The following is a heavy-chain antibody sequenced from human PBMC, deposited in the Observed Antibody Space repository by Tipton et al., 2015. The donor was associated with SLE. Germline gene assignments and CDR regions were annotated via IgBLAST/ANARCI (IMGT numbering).Heavy chain of an antibody. CDR2: IYYSGST. Sequence: TLSLTCTVSGGSTSSSSYYWGWIRQPPGKGLEWIGSIYYSGSTYYNPSLKSRVTISVDTSKNQFSLKLSSVTAADTAVYYCARGVQWGPAFDLWGRGTLVTVSS. V-gene: IGHV4-39*07. D-gene: IGHD1-26*01. CDR1: GGSTSSSSYY. J-gene: IGHJ2*01. CDR3: ARGVQWGPAFDL.